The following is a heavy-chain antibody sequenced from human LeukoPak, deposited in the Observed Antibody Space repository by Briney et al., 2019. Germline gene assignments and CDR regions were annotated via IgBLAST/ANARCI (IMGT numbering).Heavy chain of an antibody. J-gene: IGHJ4*02. CDR1: DGSFNFYF. CDR2: IDNRGST. CDR3: ARDSHSGFQ. Sequence: TLSLTCTVSDGSFNFYFWHWIRQPPGKGLDWIGEIDNRGSTQYNPSLRSRVTISVDTSRNQFSLELTSVTAADTAVYFCARDSHSGFQWGQGTLVTVSS. D-gene: IGHD3-10*01. V-gene: IGHV4-34*01.